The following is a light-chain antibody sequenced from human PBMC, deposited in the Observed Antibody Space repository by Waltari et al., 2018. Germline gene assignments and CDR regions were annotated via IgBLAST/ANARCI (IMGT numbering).Light chain of an antibody. CDR3: QQFDDSQWS. V-gene: IGKV3-20*01. CDR1: QSLRSNY. J-gene: IGKJ1*01. CDR2: GAS. Sequence: EIVLTQSPDSLSLSPGERAILSCRASQSLRSNYFAWYRQRPGHAPRLLIYGASKRATGIPDRFSGSGSGTDFTLTINRLEPEDFAVYYCQQFDDSQWSFGQGTKVELK.